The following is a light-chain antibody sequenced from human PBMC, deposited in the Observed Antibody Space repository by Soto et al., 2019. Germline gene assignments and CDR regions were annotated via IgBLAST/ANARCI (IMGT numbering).Light chain of an antibody. CDR1: HSVSSS. CDR3: QQYNNWPPYT. V-gene: IGKV3-15*01. J-gene: IGKJ2*01. Sequence: IVMTQSPATLSVSPGERATLSCRASHSVSSSLAWYQLKPGQAPRPPLYGASTRATGIPARFSGSGSGTEFTLTISSLQSEDFAVYYCQQYNNWPPYTFGQGTKLEIK. CDR2: GAS.